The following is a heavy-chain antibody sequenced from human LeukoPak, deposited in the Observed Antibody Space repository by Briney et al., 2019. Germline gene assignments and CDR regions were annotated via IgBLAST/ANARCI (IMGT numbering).Heavy chain of an antibody. CDR2: ISTDESQT. Sequence: GGSLRLSCEASGFTFSNYWMHWVRQAPGKGLMWVSQISTDESQTFYADSVKGRFTISRDNAKNTLFLQMDSLRPEDTAVYYCVRSLRSADFWGQGTLVTVSS. CDR3: VRSLRSADF. J-gene: IGHJ4*02. CDR1: GFTFSNYW. V-gene: IGHV3-74*01.